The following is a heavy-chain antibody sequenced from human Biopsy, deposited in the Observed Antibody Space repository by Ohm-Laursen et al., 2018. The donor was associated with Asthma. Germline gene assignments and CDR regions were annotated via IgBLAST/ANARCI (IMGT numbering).Heavy chain of an antibody. CDR1: GFTFSTYA. CDR2: ISYDGSNK. D-gene: IGHD5-24*01. J-gene: IGHJ4*02. V-gene: IGHV3-30-3*01. Sequence: SLRLSCAAFGFTFSTYAMHWVRQAPGKGLEWVAVISYDGSNKYYADSVKDRFTISRDNSKNTLYLQMNSLRGDDTAVYYCARDMNRDGWYFDYWGQGTLVTVSS. CDR3: ARDMNRDGWYFDY.